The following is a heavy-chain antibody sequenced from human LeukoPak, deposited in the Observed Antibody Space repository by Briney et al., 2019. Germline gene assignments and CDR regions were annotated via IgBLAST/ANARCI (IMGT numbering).Heavy chain of an antibody. CDR2: ISGTGKVT. V-gene: IGHV3-23*01. CDR1: GFTFNNYA. Sequence: GGSLRLPCAASGFTFNNYAMNWVRQAPGKGLECVAGISGTGKVTRYADSVKGRFSVSRDDSENTVYLQMDGLRVEDTALYYCAKVACGANCFYRMDVWGPGTPVTVSS. J-gene: IGHJ6*02. D-gene: IGHD2-21*01. CDR3: AKVACGANCFYRMDV.